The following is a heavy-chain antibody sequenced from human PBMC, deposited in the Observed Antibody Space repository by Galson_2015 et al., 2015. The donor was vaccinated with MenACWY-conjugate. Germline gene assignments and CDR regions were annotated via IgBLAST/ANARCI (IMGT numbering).Heavy chain of an antibody. Sequence: SVKVSCKASGGTFSSYAISWVRQAPGQGLEWMGGIIPIFGTANYAQKFQGRVTITADESTSTAYMELSSLRSEDTAVYYCARDILVERIRYFDWLLESWGQGTLVTVSS. D-gene: IGHD3-9*01. CDR3: ARDILVERIRYFDWLLES. V-gene: IGHV1-69*13. CDR1: GGTFSSYA. J-gene: IGHJ5*02. CDR2: IIPIFGTA.